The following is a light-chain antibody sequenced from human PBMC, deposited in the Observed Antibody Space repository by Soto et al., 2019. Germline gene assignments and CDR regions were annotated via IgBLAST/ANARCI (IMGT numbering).Light chain of an antibody. CDR3: QQYDGAST. CDR1: QGISNY. CDR2: AAS. J-gene: IGKJ1*01. V-gene: IGKV1-27*01. Sequence: DIQMTQSPSSLSASVGDRVSITCRASQGISNYLAWYQQTPGKVPKLLIYAASTLQSGVPSRFSGSGSGTEFTLTISILQPEDFATYYCQQYDGASTFGHGTKVDIK.